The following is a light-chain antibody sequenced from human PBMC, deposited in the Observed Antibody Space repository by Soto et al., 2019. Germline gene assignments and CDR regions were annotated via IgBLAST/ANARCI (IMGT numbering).Light chain of an antibody. CDR3: QQYNNWPPIT. Sequence: ETVMTQSPATLSVSPGERATLSCRASQSVGTNLAWYQQKRGQPARLLIFGAYARVADIPARFSGSGSGTEFTLTISSLQSEDFAVYYCQQYNNWPPITFGQGTRLEIK. V-gene: IGKV3-15*01. J-gene: IGKJ5*01. CDR2: GAY. CDR1: QSVGTN.